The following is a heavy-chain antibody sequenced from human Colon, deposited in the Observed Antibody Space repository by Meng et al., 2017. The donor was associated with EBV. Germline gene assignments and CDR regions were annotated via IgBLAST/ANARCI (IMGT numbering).Heavy chain of an antibody. J-gene: IGHJ4*02. V-gene: IGHV4-34*02. CDR1: GGSFSGYV. Sequence: HLGAGLLNPPETLSLPCTCNGGSFSGYVWSWVRQPPGKWMEWIGEVSHPGSANYNPSLKSRVTISVDASEKQFSLRLTSVTAADSAVYYCARVPTTGYRDHWGQGTLVTVSS. CDR3: ARVPTTGYRDH. D-gene: IGHD3-9*01. CDR2: VSHPGSA.